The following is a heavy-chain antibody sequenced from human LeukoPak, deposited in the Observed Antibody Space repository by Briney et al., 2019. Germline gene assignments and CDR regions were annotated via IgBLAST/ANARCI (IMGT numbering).Heavy chain of an antibody. CDR3: ARAQRYQHDYGDSNWFDP. Sequence: GGSLRLSCAASGFTFSSYSMNWVRQAPGKGLEWVSYISSSSSTIYYADSVKGRFTISRDNAKNSLYLQMNSLRAEDTAVYYCARAQRYQHDYGDSNWFDPWGQGTLVTVSS. V-gene: IGHV3-48*04. CDR1: GFTFSSYS. J-gene: IGHJ5*02. CDR2: ISSSSSTI. D-gene: IGHD4-17*01.